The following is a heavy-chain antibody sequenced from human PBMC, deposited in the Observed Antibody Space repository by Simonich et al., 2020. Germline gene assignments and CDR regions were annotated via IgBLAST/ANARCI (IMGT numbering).Heavy chain of an antibody. V-gene: IGHV4-39*01. CDR1: GGSISSSSYY. CDR2: IYYSGST. D-gene: IGHD6-13*01. Sequence: QLQLQESGPGLVKPSETLSLTCTVSGGSISSSSYYWGWIRQPPGKGLEWIGSIYYSGSTYYPPTLQSLVTISVDTSKTQFSLKLSSVTAADTAVYYCARHAGFAFDIWGQGTMVTVSS. CDR3: ARHAGFAFDI. J-gene: IGHJ3*02.